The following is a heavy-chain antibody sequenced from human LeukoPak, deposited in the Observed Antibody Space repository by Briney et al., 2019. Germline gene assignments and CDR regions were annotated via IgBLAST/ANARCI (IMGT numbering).Heavy chain of an antibody. CDR1: GGTFSSYA. D-gene: IGHD3/OR15-3a*01. CDR2: IIPIFGTA. CDR3: ARGTLDPNYYYYMDV. J-gene: IGHJ6*03. Sequence: GASVKVSCKASGGTFSSYAISWVRQAPGQGLEWMGGIIPIFGTANYAQKFQGRVTITADESTSTAYMELSSLRSEDTAVYYCARGTLDPNYYYYMDVWGKGTTVTVSS. V-gene: IGHV1-69*13.